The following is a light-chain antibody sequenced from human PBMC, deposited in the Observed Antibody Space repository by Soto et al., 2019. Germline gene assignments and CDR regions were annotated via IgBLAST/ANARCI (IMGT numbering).Light chain of an antibody. J-gene: IGKJ1*01. Sequence: MVLPQPPSTLPLSPGERATLSCRASQTVSSYLAWYQQKPGQAPRLLIYDASNRATGIPARFSGSGSGTDFALTISSLEPEDFAVYYCQQRSNWQGTFCQGTKVEIK. CDR2: DAS. V-gene: IGKV3-11*01. CDR1: QTVSSY. CDR3: QQRSNWQGT.